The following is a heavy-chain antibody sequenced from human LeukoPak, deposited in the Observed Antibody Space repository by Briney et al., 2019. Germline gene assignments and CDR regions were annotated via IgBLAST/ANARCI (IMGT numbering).Heavy chain of an antibody. V-gene: IGHV4-39*07. Sequence: PSETLSLTCTVSGGSISSSSYYWGWIRQPPGKGLEWIGSIYYSGITYYNPSLKSRVTISIDTSKNQFSLKLSSVTAADTAVYYCARDPGGGYYGSRSYYADYWGQGTLVTVSS. J-gene: IGHJ4*02. CDR1: GGSISSSSYY. CDR2: IYYSGIT. D-gene: IGHD3-10*01. CDR3: ARDPGGGYYGSRSYYADY.